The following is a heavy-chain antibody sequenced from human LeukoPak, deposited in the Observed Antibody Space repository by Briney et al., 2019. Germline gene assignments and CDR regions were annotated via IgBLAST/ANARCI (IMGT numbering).Heavy chain of an antibody. J-gene: IGHJ6*03. V-gene: IGHV4-4*07. CDR2: IYTSGST. CDR1: GGSISSYY. CDR3: ARTKLELYAYYYYMDV. D-gene: IGHD1-7*01. Sequence: SETLSLTCTVSGGSISSYYWSWIRQPAGKGLEWIGRIYTSGSTNYNPSLKSRVTMSVDTSKNQFSLKLSSVTAADTAVYYCARTKLELYAYYYYMDVWGKGTTVTVSS.